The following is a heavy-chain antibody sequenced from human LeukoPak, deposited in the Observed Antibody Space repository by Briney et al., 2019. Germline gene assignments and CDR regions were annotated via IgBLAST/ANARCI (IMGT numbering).Heavy chain of an antibody. CDR2: ISTDGSSS. D-gene: IGHD2/OR15-2a*01. CDR1: GFTFSRYW. Sequence: GGSLRLSCAASGFTFSRYWMHWLRQGPGKGLVWVSRISTDGSSSTYADSVKGRFTISRDNGKNTLYLQMNSLRAEDTAVCYCASYLTSIPSGMDVWGQGTTVIVSS. J-gene: IGHJ6*02. CDR3: ASYLTSIPSGMDV. V-gene: IGHV3-74*01.